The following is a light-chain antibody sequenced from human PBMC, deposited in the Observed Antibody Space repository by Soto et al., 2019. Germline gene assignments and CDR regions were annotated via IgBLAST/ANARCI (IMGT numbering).Light chain of an antibody. Sequence: SVLTPPASVSGSPGQSITISCTGTSSDVGGYNYVSWSQQHPGKAPQLMIYEVSKRPSGVSNRFSGSKSGNTASLTISGLQAEDEADYYCSSYTSSSTYVFGTGTKVTVL. V-gene: IGLV2-14*01. CDR3: SSYTSSSTYV. CDR2: EVS. CDR1: SSDVGGYNY. J-gene: IGLJ1*01.